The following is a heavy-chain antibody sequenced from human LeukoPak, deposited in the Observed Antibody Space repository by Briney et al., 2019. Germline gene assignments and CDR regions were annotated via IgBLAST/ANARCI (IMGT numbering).Heavy chain of an antibody. CDR1: GLSFSSFA. CDR2: IKQDGSEK. Sequence: GGSLRLSCAASGLSFSSFAMSWVRQGPARGLEWVANIKQDGSEKYYVDSVKGRFTISRDNAKNSLYLQMNSLRAEDTAVYYCARGPYYYGSGSYYYYGMDVWGQGTTVTVSS. V-gene: IGHV3-7*01. CDR3: ARGPYYYGSGSYYYYGMDV. D-gene: IGHD3-10*01. J-gene: IGHJ6*02.